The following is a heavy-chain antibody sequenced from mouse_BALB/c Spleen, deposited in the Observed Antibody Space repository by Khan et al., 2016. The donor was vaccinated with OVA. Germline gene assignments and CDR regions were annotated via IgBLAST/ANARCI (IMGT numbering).Heavy chain of an antibody. CDR3: ASHVTGSFVY. V-gene: IGHV5-6*01. CDR1: GFTFSNYS. D-gene: IGHD4-1*01. Sequence: EVELVESGGDLVKPGGSLKLSCAASGFTFSNYSMSWVRQTPDKRLEWVTTISSVGDYTYYPDSVKGRFTISRDNAKNTLYLQMSSLKSEDTAMYYCASHVTGSFVYWGQGTLVTVSA. CDR2: ISSVGDYT. J-gene: IGHJ3*01.